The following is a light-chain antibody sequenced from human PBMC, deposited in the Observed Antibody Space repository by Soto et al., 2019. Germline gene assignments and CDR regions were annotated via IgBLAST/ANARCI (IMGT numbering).Light chain of an antibody. V-gene: IGKV3-20*01. CDR2: GAS. CDR1: QSISSSF. J-gene: IGKJ5*01. CDR3: QQAASFPIT. Sequence: IVLTQAPCILSLSPLERASLSFVSSQSISSSFLAWYQQKPGQAPRLLIYGASSRATGIPDRFSGTGSETDFTLTISRLEPEDFATYYCQQAASFPITFGQGTRLEIK.